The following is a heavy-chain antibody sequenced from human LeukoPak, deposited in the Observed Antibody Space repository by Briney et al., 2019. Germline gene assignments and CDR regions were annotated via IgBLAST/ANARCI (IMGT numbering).Heavy chain of an antibody. Sequence: PGGSLRLSCAASGFTVSSSYMSWVRQAPGKGLEWVSVIYSGGSTYYANSVKGRFTISRDNSKNTLYLQMNSLRAEDTAVYYCARGAPGDYYYYGMDVWGQGTTVTVSS. V-gene: IGHV3-66*01. CDR3: ARGAPGDYYYYGMDV. D-gene: IGHD4-17*01. CDR1: GFTVSSSY. J-gene: IGHJ6*02. CDR2: IYSGGST.